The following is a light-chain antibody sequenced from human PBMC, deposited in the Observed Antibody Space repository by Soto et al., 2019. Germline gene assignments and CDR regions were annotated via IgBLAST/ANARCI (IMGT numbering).Light chain of an antibody. CDR3: FSYAGGVTSV. J-gene: IGLJ1*01. CDR2: EGS. CDR1: SSDFGSYNR. Sequence: QSVLTQAASVSGSHGQSITISCAGTSSDFGSYNRVSWYQQHPGKAPKLIIYEGSNRPSGISNRYSGSKSGNTASLTISGLQAEDEADYYCFSYAGGVTSVFGAGTKVTV. V-gene: IGLV2-23*01.